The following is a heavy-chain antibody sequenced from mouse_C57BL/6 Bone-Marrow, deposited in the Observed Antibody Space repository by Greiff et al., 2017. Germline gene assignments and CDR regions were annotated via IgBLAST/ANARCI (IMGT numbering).Heavy chain of an antibody. J-gene: IGHJ3*01. D-gene: IGHD2-1*01. V-gene: IGHV1-81*01. Sequence: QVQLQQSGAELVRPGASVKLSCKASGYTFTSYGISWVKQRTGQGLEWIGEFYPRSGNTYYNEKFKGKATLTADKSSSTAYMVLRSLTSEDSAVYFCATYGNYVADWGKGTLVTVSA. CDR1: GYTFTSYG. CDR2: FYPRSGNT. CDR3: ATYGNYVAD.